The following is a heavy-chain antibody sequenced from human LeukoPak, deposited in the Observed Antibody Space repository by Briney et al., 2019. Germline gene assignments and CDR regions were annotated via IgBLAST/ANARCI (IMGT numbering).Heavy chain of an antibody. V-gene: IGHV3-23*01. Sequence: GGSLRLSCEASGFTFSIYAMSWVRQAPGKGLEWVSVISDSGSTTYYADSVKGRFTISRDNSKNTLYLQVNSLRAEDTAVYYCARSYWSGYFVAFDIWGQGTMVTVSS. J-gene: IGHJ3*02. D-gene: IGHD3-3*01. CDR3: ARSYWSGYFVAFDI. CDR2: ISDSGSTT. CDR1: GFTFSIYA.